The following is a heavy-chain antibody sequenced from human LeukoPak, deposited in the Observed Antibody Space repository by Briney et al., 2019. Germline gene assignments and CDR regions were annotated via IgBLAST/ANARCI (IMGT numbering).Heavy chain of an antibody. CDR3: ARGSYDILAGYYPGGH. V-gene: IGHV3-23*01. D-gene: IGHD3-9*01. CDR1: AFTFSTYV. Sequence: PGGSLRLSCAASAFTFSTYVMTWVRQAPGKGLQWVSAISARGGGTYYADSVKGRFTISRDNSKNTLFLQMNSLRVEDTAVYYCARGSYDILAGYYPGGHWGQGTLVTVSS. CDR2: ISARGGGT. J-gene: IGHJ4*02.